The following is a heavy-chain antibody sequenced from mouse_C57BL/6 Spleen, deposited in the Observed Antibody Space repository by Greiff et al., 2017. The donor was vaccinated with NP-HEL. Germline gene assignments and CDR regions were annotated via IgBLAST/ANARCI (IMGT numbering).Heavy chain of an antibody. D-gene: IGHD1-1*01. CDR1: GFTFSDYG. CDR2: ISSGSSTI. Sequence: VQLKQSGGGLVKPGGSLKLSCAASGFTFSDYGMHWVRQAPEKGLEWVAYISSGSSTIYYADTVKGRFTISRDNAKNTLFLQMTSLRSEDTAMYYCARDYYGSSYVGYWGQGTTLTVSS. J-gene: IGHJ2*01. CDR3: ARDYYGSSYVGY. V-gene: IGHV5-17*01.